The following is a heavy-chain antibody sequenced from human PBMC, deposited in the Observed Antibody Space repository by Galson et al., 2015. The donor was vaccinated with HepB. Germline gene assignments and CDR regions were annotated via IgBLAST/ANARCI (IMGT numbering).Heavy chain of an antibody. V-gene: IGHV3-23*01. D-gene: IGHD2-2*01. CDR1: GFTSSSFA. Sequence: SLRLSCAASGFTSSSFAMTWVRQAPGKGLEWVSAISGSGGSTYYADSVKGRFTISRDNSKNRLYLQMNSLRAEDTAVYYCAKDRIHCTSSSCAAPYYYYGMDVWGQGTTVTVSS. CDR2: ISGSGGST. CDR3: AKDRIHCTSSSCAAPYYYYGMDV. J-gene: IGHJ6*02.